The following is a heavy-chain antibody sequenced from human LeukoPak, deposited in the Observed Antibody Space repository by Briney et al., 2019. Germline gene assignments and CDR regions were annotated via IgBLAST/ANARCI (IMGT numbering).Heavy chain of an antibody. D-gene: IGHD3-10*01. J-gene: IGHJ3*02. V-gene: IGHV3-9*01. CDR1: GFTFDDYA. CDR2: ISWNSGSI. Sequence: GGSLRLSCAASGFTFDDYAMHWVRQAPGKGLEWVSGISWNSGSIGYADSVKGRFTISRDNAKNSLYLQMNSLRAEDTALYYCAKDIGGYYGSGDKRDAFDTWGQGTMVTVSS. CDR3: AKDIGGYYGSGDKRDAFDT.